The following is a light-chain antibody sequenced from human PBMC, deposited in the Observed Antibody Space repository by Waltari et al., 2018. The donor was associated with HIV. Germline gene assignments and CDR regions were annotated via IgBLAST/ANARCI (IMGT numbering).Light chain of an antibody. V-gene: IGLV1-47*01. CDR3: AVWDDSLSGLV. Sequence: QSVLTQPPSASGTPGQRVTISCSGSNSNIGSTYVYWYQQLPGTAPKLLIYRTNQRPSGVPDRFSGSKSGTSASLAISGLRSEDEADYYCAVWDDSLSGLVFGGGTKLTVL. CDR2: RTN. CDR1: NSNIGSTY. J-gene: IGLJ3*02.